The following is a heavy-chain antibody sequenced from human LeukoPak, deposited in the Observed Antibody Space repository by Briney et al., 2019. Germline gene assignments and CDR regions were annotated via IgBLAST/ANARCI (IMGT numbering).Heavy chain of an antibody. D-gene: IGHD3-22*01. V-gene: IGHV1-18*01. CDR1: GFTFTRSA. CDR3: ARQADDYYDSSGYFDY. J-gene: IGHJ4*02. Sequence: ASVKVSCKASGFTFTRSAVQWVRQAPGQGLEWMGWITNDNGNTNYGSNFQGRGTMTTDTSTSTAYMELRNLRSDDTAVYYCARQADDYYDSSGYFDYWGQGTLVTVSS. CDR2: ITNDNGNT.